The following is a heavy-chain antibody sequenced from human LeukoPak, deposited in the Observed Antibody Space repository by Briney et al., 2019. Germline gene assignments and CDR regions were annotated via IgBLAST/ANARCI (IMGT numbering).Heavy chain of an antibody. CDR3: ARDEDYYDSSGYV. D-gene: IGHD3-22*01. V-gene: IGHV1-69*13. Sequence: SVKVSCKASGGTFSSYAISWVRQAPGQGPEWMGGIIPIFGTANYAQKFQGRVTITADESTSTAYMELSSLRSEDTAVYYCARDEDYYDSSGYVWGQGTLVTVSS. J-gene: IGHJ4*02. CDR1: GGTFSSYA. CDR2: IIPIFGTA.